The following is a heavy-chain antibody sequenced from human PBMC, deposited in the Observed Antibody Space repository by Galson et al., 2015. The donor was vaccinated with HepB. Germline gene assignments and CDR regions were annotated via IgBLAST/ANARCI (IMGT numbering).Heavy chain of an antibody. CDR3: AHSGLAYYDFWSAYNWFDP. Sequence: PALVKPTQTLTLTCTFSGFSLSTSGVGVGWIRQPPGKALEWLALIYWDDDKRYSPSLKSRLTITKDTSKNQVVLTMTNMDPVDTATYYCAHSGLAYYDFWSAYNWFDPWGQGTLVTVSS. D-gene: IGHD3-3*01. CDR2: IYWDDDK. J-gene: IGHJ5*02. CDR1: GFSLSTSGVG. V-gene: IGHV2-5*02.